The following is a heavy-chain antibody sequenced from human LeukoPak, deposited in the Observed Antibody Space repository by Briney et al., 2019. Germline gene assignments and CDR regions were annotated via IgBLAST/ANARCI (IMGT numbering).Heavy chain of an antibody. D-gene: IGHD6-19*01. V-gene: IGHV4-38-2*02. CDR2: IYHSGST. J-gene: IGHJ3*02. CDR3: ARVDQQWLVGLSAFDI. CDR1: GYSISSGYY. Sequence: SEALSLTCTVSGYSISSGYYWGWIRQPPGKGLEWIGEIYHSGSTNYNPSLKSRVTISVDTSKNQFSLKLSSVTAADTAVYYCARVDQQWLVGLSAFDIWGQGTMVTVSS.